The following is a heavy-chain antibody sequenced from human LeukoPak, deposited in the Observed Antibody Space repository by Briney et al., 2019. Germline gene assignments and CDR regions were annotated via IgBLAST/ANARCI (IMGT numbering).Heavy chain of an antibody. CDR2: ISAYNGNT. CDR3: ARDYTYYYDSSGYPPLDY. J-gene: IGHJ4*02. D-gene: IGHD3-22*01. Sequence: ASVKVSCKASGYTFTSYGISWVRQAPGQGLEWMGWISAYNGNTNYAQKLQGRVTMTTDTSTSIAYMELRSLRSDDTAVYYCARDYTYYYDSSGYPPLDYWGQGTLVTVSS. V-gene: IGHV1-18*01. CDR1: GYTFTSYG.